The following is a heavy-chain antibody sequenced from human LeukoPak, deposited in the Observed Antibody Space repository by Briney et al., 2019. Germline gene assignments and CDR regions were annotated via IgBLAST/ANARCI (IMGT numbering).Heavy chain of an antibody. V-gene: IGHV4-39*07. J-gene: IGHJ6*03. CDR1: GGSISSSSYY. D-gene: IGHD6-19*01. CDR3: ARELSSGWYYYYYYYMDV. Sequence: SETLSLTCTVSGGSISSSSYYWGWIRQPPGKGLEWIGSIYYSGTTYYNPSLKSRVTISVDTSKNQFSLKLSSVTAADTAVYYCARELSSGWYYYYYYYMDVWGKGTTVTVSS. CDR2: IYYSGTT.